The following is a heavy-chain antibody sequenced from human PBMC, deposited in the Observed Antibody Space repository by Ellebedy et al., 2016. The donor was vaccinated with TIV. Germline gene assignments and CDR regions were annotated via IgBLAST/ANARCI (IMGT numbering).Heavy chain of an antibody. CDR3: ARDMAWGNERVNDAFDI. V-gene: IGHV3-48*04. Sequence: GESLKISCAASGFTFRSYSMSWVRQAPGKGLEWVAYISVSSLTIHYADSVQGRFTISRDNAKNSLVLHMNSLRAEDTAIYYCARDMAWGNERVNDAFDIWGQGTMVAVSP. CDR2: ISVSSLTI. J-gene: IGHJ3*02. D-gene: IGHD7-27*01. CDR1: GFTFRSYS.